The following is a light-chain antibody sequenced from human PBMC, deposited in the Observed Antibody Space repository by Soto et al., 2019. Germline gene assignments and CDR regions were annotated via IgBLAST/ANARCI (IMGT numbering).Light chain of an antibody. CDR2: AAS. Sequence: DIQMTQSPSSVSASVGDRVTITCRASQYISSWLGWYQQQPGKAPKLLIYAASRLQIGVPSRFSGSESGTDFTLTISSLQPEDSGTYYCQQANSFPWTFGQGTKVEIK. J-gene: IGKJ1*01. CDR1: QYISSW. V-gene: IGKV1-12*01. CDR3: QQANSFPWT.